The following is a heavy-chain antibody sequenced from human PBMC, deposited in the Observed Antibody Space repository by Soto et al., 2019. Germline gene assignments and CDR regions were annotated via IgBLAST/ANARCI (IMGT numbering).Heavy chain of an antibody. CDR1: GYTFTGYY. D-gene: IGHD6-13*01. Sequence: QVQLVQSGAEVKKPGASVKVSCKASGYTFTGYYMHWVRQAPGQGLEWMGWINPNSGGTNYAQKFQGWVTMTRDTSISTAYMELSGLRSDDTAVYYCARVYSSSWYPAFDIWGQGTMVTVSS. CDR3: ARVYSSSWYPAFDI. CDR2: INPNSGGT. V-gene: IGHV1-2*04. J-gene: IGHJ3*02.